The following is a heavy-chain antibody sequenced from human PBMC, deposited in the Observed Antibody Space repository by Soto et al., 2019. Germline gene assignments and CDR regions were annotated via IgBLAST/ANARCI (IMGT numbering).Heavy chain of an antibody. CDR2: IIPIFGTA. V-gene: IGHV1-69*13. CDR3: ARDPLNDYGDPKGGMDV. J-gene: IGHJ6*02. D-gene: IGHD4-17*01. Sequence: SVKVSCKASGGTFSSYAISWVRHSPGQGLEWMGGIIPIFGTANYAQKFQGRVTITADESTSTAYMELSSLRSEDTAVYYCARDPLNDYGDPKGGMDVWGQGTTVTVSS. CDR1: GGTFSSYA.